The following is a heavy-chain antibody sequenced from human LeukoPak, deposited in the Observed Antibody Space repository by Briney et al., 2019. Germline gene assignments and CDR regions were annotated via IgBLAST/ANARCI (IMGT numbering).Heavy chain of an antibody. CDR2: ISYDGSNK. J-gene: IGHJ6*02. CDR1: GFTFSSYG. CDR3: AKDLDV. V-gene: IGHV3-30*18. Sequence: GGSLRLSCAASGFTFSSYGMHWVRQAPGKGLEWVAVISYDGSNKYYADSVKGRFTISRDNSKNTLYLQMNSLRAEDTAEYYCAKDLDVWGQGTTVTVSS.